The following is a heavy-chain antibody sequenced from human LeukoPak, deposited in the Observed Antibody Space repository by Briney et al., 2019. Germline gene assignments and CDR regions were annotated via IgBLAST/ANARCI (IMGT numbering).Heavy chain of an antibody. V-gene: IGHV4-34*01. CDR1: GGSFSGYY. CDR3: ARGVLLWFGELCRFDY. CDR2: INHSGST. D-gene: IGHD3-10*01. Sequence: SETLSLTCAVYGGSFSGYYWSWIRQPPGKGLEWIGEINHSGSTNYNPSLKSRVTISVDTSKNQFSLKLSSVTAADTAVYYCARGVLLWFGELCRFDYWGQGTLVTVSS. J-gene: IGHJ4*02.